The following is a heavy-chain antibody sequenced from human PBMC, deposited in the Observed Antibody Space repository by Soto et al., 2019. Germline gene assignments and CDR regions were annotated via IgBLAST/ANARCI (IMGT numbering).Heavy chain of an antibody. CDR1: GYTFNTYD. CDR2: MNVNSGYT. D-gene: IGHD3-22*01. Sequence: QVHLVQSGAEVKKPGASVKVSCRTSGYTFNTYDINWVRQATGQGLEWIGWMNVNSGYTEYAQKFQGRVNMTRNMXXXXXXXXXXXXXXXXXXXXXXXXXXIEVIVVARQKWFDPWGQGTLVTVSS. CDR3: XXXXIEVIVVARQKWFDP. V-gene: IGHV1-8*01. J-gene: IGHJ5*02.